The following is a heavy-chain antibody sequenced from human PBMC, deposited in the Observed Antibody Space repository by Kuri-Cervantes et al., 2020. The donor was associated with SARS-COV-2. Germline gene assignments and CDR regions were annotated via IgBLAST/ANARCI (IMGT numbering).Heavy chain of an antibody. J-gene: IGHJ6*03. CDR1: GGSITSGGYS. CDR2: IYDSGAT. V-gene: IGHV4-30-2*01. D-gene: IGHD2-15*01. CDR3: ARGGHRYYYHMDV. Sequence: SETLSLTCAVSGGSITSGGYSWNWVRQPPGKGLEWIAYIYDSGATFYNPSLKSRVTISVDKSNNHLSLKLTSVTAADTAVYYCARGGHRYYYHMDVWGTGTTVTVSS.